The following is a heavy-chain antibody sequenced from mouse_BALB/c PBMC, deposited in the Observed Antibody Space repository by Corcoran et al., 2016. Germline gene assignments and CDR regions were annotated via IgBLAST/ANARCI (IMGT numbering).Heavy chain of an antibody. CDR3: ARRLITTGDAMDY. CDR2: INPYNDGT. J-gene: IGHJ4*01. V-gene: IGHV1S136*01. CDR1: GYTFTSYV. D-gene: IGHD2-4*01. Sequence: EVQRQQSGPELVKPGASVKMSCKASGYTFTSYVMHWVKQQPGQGLEWIGYINPYNDGTKYNEKFKGKATLTSDKSSSTAYMELSSLTSEDSAVYYCARRLITTGDAMDYWGQGTSVTVSS.